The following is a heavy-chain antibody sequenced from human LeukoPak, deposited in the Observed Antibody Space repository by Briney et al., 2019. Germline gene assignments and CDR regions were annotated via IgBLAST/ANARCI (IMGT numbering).Heavy chain of an antibody. CDR2: ISSSSSYI. CDR1: GFTSSSYS. CDR3: ARPLIAAAGGWFDP. J-gene: IGHJ5*02. V-gene: IGHV3-21*01. Sequence: GGSLRLSCAASGFTSSSYSMNWVRQAPGKGLEWVSSISSSSSYIYYADSVKGRFTISRDNAKNSLYLQMNSLRAEDTAVYYCARPLIAAAGGWFDPWGQGTLVTVSS. D-gene: IGHD6-13*01.